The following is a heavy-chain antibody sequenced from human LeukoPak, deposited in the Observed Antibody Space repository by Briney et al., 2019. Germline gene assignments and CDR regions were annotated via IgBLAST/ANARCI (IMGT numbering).Heavy chain of an antibody. Sequence: ASVKVSCKTSGYTFNAYYMHWVRQAPGQGLEWMGWMNTNSGNTGYAQKIQGRVTITRNTSISTVYMELSSLRSEDTAVYYCAREAVGGGYYYMDVWGKGTTVTVSS. CDR3: AREAVGGGYYYMDV. CDR1: GYTFNAYY. CDR2: MNTNSGNT. D-gene: IGHD3-3*01. V-gene: IGHV1-8*03. J-gene: IGHJ6*03.